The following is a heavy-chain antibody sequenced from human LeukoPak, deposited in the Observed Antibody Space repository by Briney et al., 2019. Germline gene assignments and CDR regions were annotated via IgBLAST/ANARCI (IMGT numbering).Heavy chain of an antibody. J-gene: IGHJ4*02. V-gene: IGHV1-2*02. CDR1: VYTFTVYS. CDR3: ARAPDYDYVWGTYRLGY. D-gene: IGHD3-16*02. CDR2: INPNTGGT. Sequence: GASVNVSSTPSVYTFTVYSIHWVRQTPGQGLEWMGWINPNTGGTNYAKKFQGRVTMTRDTSISTVYMELGRLRFDDTAVFYCARAPDYDYVWGTYRLGYWGQGTLVTVSS.